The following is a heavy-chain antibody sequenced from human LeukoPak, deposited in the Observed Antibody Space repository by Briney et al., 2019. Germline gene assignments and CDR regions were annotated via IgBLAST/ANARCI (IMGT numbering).Heavy chain of an antibody. J-gene: IGHJ3*02. D-gene: IGHD6-19*01. CDR2: IYSGGST. V-gene: IGHV3-66*01. Sequence: GGSLRLSCAASGFTVSSNYMSWVRQAPGKGLEWVSVIYSGGSTYYADSVKGRFTISRDNSKNTLYLQMNSLRAEDTAVYYCAKDTGSSGWYGYGAFDIWGQGTMVTVSS. CDR3: AKDTGSSGWYGYGAFDI. CDR1: GFTVSSNY.